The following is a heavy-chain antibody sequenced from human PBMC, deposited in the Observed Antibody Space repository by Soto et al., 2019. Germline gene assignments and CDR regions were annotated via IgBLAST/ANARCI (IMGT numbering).Heavy chain of an antibody. Sequence: GGSLRLSCAASGFTFSNYGMSWVRQAPGKGLEWVSAISGSGGTTYYADSVKGRFTISRDQSKNTLYLQMNSLRADDTAIYYCPKRIHDYWGLGTVVTVYS. CDR3: PKRIHDY. V-gene: IGHV3-23*01. CDR2: ISGSGGTT. D-gene: IGHD2-15*01. CDR1: GFTFSNYG. J-gene: IGHJ4*02.